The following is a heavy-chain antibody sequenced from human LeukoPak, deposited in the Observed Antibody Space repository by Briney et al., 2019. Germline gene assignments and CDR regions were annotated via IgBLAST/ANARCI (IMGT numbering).Heavy chain of an antibody. D-gene: IGHD3-22*01. Sequence: QPGGSLRLSCAASGFTFSSYAMSWVRQAPGKGLEWVANINQDGSGKYYVDSVKGRFTISRDNAKNSLYLQMNSLRVEDTAVYYCATRCRGNNYYEGLDYWGQGTLVTVSS. CDR2: INQDGSGK. CDR1: GFTFSSYA. J-gene: IGHJ4*02. CDR3: ATRCRGNNYYEGLDY. V-gene: IGHV3-7*01.